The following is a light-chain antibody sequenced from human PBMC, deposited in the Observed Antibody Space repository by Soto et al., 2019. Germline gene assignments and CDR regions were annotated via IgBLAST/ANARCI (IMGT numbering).Light chain of an antibody. Sequence: DIVLTLSPGSLSLSPGERATLSCRASQSVDSSFFAWYQQKPGQAPRLLIYGASNRATGIPDRFSGRGSGTDFTLTITGLEPEDYAVYYCQQYVSSVTFGQGTKLEIK. CDR1: QSVDSSF. V-gene: IGKV3-20*01. J-gene: IGKJ1*01. CDR2: GAS. CDR3: QQYVSSVT.